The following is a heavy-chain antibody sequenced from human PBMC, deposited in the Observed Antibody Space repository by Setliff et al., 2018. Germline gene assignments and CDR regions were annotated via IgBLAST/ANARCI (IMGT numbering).Heavy chain of an antibody. D-gene: IGHD5-18*01. CDR1: GGSISSHY. CDR2: IYHSGST. CDR3: ASSRGQLRYSYGPNWFDP. V-gene: IGHV4-59*08. Sequence: SETLSLTCTVSGGSISSHYWSWIRQPPGKGLEWIGSIYHSGSTYYNPSLKSRVTISVDTSKNQFSLKLSSVTAADTAVYYCASSRGQLRYSYGPNWFDPWGQGTLVTVSS. J-gene: IGHJ5*02.